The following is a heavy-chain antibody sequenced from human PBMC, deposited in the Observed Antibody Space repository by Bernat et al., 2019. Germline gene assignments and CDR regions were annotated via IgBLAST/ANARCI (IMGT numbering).Heavy chain of an antibody. J-gene: IGHJ6*02. CDR1: GFTFITYT. CDR2: IRSGGSSI. Sequence: EVQLVESGGGLVKPGGSLRLSCVASGFTFITYTMNWVRQAPGKGLEWVSPIRSGGSSINYADSVKGRFTISRDNAKNTLYLQMNSLRAEDTAVYYCERGPYDVGNHYYYYGMDVWGQGTTVTVSS. CDR3: ERGPYDVGNHYYYYGMDV. V-gene: IGHV3-21*01. D-gene: IGHD1-1*01.